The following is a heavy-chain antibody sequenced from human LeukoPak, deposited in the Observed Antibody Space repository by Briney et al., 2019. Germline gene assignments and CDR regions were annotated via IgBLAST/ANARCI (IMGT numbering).Heavy chain of an antibody. CDR3: ARDGFPNPEQELVDSDNWFDP. Sequence: PGGSLRLSCAASGFTFSSYRMNWVRQAPGKRLEWVSYISSTSSPIYYADSVEGRFTISRDNAKNALFLQMNSLRAEDTALYYCARDGFPNPEQELVDSDNWFDPWGQGTLVTVSS. CDR2: ISSTSSPI. CDR1: GFTFSSYR. V-gene: IGHV3-21*05. D-gene: IGHD6-13*01. J-gene: IGHJ5*02.